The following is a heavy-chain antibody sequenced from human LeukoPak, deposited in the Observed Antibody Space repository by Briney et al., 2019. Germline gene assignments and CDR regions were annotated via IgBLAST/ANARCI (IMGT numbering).Heavy chain of an antibody. J-gene: IGHJ6*04. CDR2: INTSGNT. Sequence: SETLSLTCTVSGDSISNYYWSWIRQSAGKGLEWIGRINTSGNTNYNPSLKSRVTMSLDTSKNQFSLNVSSVTVADTAVFYCARERLGFRVDVWRKGTTVTVSS. CDR3: ARERLGFRVDV. CDR1: GDSISNYY. D-gene: IGHD5-12*01. V-gene: IGHV4-4*07.